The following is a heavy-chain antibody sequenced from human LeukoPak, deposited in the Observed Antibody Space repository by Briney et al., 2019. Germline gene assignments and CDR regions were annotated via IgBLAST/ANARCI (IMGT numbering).Heavy chain of an antibody. CDR2: MNPNSGNT. D-gene: IGHD6-13*01. V-gene: IGHV1-8*01. CDR1: GYTFTSYD. Sequence: GASVKVSCKASGYTFTSYDIHWVRQATGQGLEWMGWMNPNSGNTGYAQKFQGRVTMTRNTSISTAYMELSSLRSEDTAVYYCARAPGQLVDGSYYYYYGMDVWGQGTTVTVSS. J-gene: IGHJ6*02. CDR3: ARAPGQLVDGSYYYYYGMDV.